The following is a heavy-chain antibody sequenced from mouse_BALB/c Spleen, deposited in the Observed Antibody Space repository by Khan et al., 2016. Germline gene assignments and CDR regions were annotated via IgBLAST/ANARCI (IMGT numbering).Heavy chain of an antibody. J-gene: IGHJ3*01. CDR1: GFSLSRYN. CDR2: IWGGGNT. Sequence: VELVESGPGLVAPSQSLSITCTVSGFSLSRYNVHWIHQPPGKGLEWLGMIWGGGNTDYNSTLKSRLSITKDNSKSQVFLKMNSLQTDDTAMFYCARNVDKAWFAYWGQGTLVTVSA. V-gene: IGHV2-6-4*01. CDR3: ARNVDKAWFAY.